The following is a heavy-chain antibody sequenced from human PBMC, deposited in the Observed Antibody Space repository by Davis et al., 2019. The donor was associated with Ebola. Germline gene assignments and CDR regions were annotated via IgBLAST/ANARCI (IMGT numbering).Heavy chain of an antibody. V-gene: IGHV1-46*01. Sequence: AASVKVSCKASGYAFTNYLIHWLRQAPGQGLEWMGLIHPRDGNTIYAQKFQGRVTITRDTSASTAYMELSSLRSEDTAVYYCARGWSYARWGQGTLVTVSS. CDR1: GYAFTNYL. CDR3: ARGWSYAR. CDR2: IHPRDGNT. D-gene: IGHD2-2*01. J-gene: IGHJ4*02.